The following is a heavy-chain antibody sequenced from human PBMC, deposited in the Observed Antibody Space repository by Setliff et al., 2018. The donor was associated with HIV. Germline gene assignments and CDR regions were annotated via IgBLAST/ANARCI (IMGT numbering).Heavy chain of an antibody. V-gene: IGHV4-34*01. Sequence: SETLSLTCAVYGVSLHGYYWSWIRQSPGRGLEWIGEINQSGNTNFNPSLKSRLIISVDTSKSQFSLKLTSVTAADTALYYCAREGGQGYSGSGSFYHRNFDLWGRGTLVTVSS. CDR3: AREGGQGYSGSGSFYHRNFDL. CDR1: GVSLHGYY. CDR2: INQSGNT. J-gene: IGHJ2*01. D-gene: IGHD3-10*01.